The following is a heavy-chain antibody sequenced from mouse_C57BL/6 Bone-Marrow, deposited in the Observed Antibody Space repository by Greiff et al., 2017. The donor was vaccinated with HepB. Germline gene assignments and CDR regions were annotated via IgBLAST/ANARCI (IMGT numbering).Heavy chain of an antibody. CDR1: GYTFTDYY. CDR2: INPYNGGT. CDR3: AREDYGSRYRY. J-gene: IGHJ2*01. V-gene: IGHV1-19*01. Sequence: EVQLQQSGPVLVKPGASVKMSCKASGYTFTDYYMNWVKQSHGKSLEWIGVINPYNGGTSYNQKFKGKATVTVDKSSSTAYMELNSLTSEDSAVYYCAREDYGSRYRYWGQGTTLTVSS. D-gene: IGHD1-1*01.